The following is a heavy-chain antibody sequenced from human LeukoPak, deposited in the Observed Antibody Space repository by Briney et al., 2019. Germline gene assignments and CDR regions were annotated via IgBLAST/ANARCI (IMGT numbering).Heavy chain of an antibody. J-gene: IGHJ4*02. V-gene: IGHV3-23*01. CDR1: GFTFSSYS. CDR2: ISGSGGST. D-gene: IGHD1-26*01. CDR3: AKSEWVYYFDY. Sequence: GGSLRLSCAASGFTFSSYSMNWVRQAPGKGLEWVSAISGSGGSTYYADSVKGRFTIPRDNSKNTLYLQMNSLRAEDTAVYYCAKSEWVYYFDYWGQGTLVTVSS.